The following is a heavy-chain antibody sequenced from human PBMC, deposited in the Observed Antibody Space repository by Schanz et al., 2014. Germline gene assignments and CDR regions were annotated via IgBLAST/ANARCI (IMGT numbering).Heavy chain of an antibody. CDR1: GFAFSSYG. V-gene: IGHV3-23*01. CDR3: AKSLESCPGGRCSRGYFDY. CDR2: IGVDGTTT. D-gene: IGHD2-8*02. J-gene: IGHJ4*02. Sequence: DVQLLESGGGLVQPGGSLRLSCAASGFAFSSYGMNWLRQAPGKGLEWVSVIGVDGTTTYYADSVKGRFTISRDNFKGALYLQMSSLRAEDTAVYYCAKSLESCPGGRCSRGYFDYWGQGTLVTVSS.